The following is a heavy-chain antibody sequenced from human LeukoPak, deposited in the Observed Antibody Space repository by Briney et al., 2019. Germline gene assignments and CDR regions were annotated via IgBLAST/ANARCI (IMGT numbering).Heavy chain of an antibody. CDR2: ISGGGGGT. CDR3: AKDHDSSGWYGLFDY. CDR1: GFTFSTYS. Sequence: GGSLRLSCAASGFTFSTYSMNWVRQAPGKGLEWVSAISGGGGGTYYADSVKGRFTISRDNSKNTLYLQMDSLRAEDTAVYYCAKDHDSSGWYGLFDYWGQGTLVIVSS. V-gene: IGHV3-23*01. J-gene: IGHJ4*02. D-gene: IGHD6-19*01.